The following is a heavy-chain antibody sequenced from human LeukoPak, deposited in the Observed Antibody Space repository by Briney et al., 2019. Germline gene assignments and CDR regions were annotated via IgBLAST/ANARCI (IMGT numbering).Heavy chain of an antibody. CDR1: GDFISSYY. J-gene: IGHJ4*02. CDR3: ARGVTMIEYYFDY. V-gene: IGHV4-59*06. Sequence: SETLSLTCTVSGDFISSYYWSWIRQYPGKGLEWIGYIYYSGSTYYNPSLKGRITISVDTSKNQFSLKLNSVTAADTAVYYCARGVTMIEYYFDYWGQGTLVTVSS. CDR2: IYYSGST. D-gene: IGHD3-22*01.